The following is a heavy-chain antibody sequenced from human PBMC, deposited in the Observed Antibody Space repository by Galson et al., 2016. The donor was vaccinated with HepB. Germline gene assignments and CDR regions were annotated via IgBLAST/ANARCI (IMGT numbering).Heavy chain of an antibody. CDR2: ISSTVITM. CDR1: GFSFSRYS. Sequence: SLRLSCAASGFSFSRYSMNWVRQAPGQGLEWVSYISSTVITMSYADSVKGRFTISRDDAKNSLHLQMNSLRDEDTAVYYCARARGDCGGDCFDDWDYFDYWGQGTLVTVSS. J-gene: IGHJ4*02. V-gene: IGHV3-48*02. D-gene: IGHD2-21*02. CDR3: ARARGDCGGDCFDDWDYFDY.